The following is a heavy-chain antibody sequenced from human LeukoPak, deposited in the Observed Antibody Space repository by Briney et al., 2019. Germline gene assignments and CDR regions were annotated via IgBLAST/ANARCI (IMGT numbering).Heavy chain of an antibody. J-gene: IGHJ6*03. D-gene: IGHD6-13*01. CDR2: IKQDGSEK. Sequence: PGGSLRLSCAASGFTFSSYWMSWVRQAPGKGLEWVANIKQDGSEKYYVDSVKGRLTISRDNAKNSLYLQMNSLRAEDTAVYYCARWTIAAAGTWYYYYYMDVWGKGNTVTISS. CDR3: ARWTIAAAGTWYYYYYMDV. V-gene: IGHV3-7*01. CDR1: GFTFSSYW.